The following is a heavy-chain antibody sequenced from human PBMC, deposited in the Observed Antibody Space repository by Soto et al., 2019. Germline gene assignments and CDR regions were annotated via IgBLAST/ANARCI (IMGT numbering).Heavy chain of an antibody. CDR1: GFTFSSYW. J-gene: IGHJ3*01. CDR3: ARDPDIVVSSTAYDVFDL. V-gene: IGHV3-7*01. CDR2: IRQDGSDK. Sequence: EVQLVESGGGLVQPGGSLRLSCAASGFTFSSYWMIWVRQAPGKGLEWVASIRQDGSDKYYMDSVKGRFTVSRDNAKNSFFLQMDSLRAEDTAVYYCARDPDIVVSSTAYDVFDLWGQGTMVTVSS. D-gene: IGHD2-2*01.